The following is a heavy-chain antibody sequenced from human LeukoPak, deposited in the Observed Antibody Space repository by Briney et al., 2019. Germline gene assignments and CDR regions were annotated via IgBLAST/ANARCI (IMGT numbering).Heavy chain of an antibody. V-gene: IGHV4-34*01. CDR2: INHSGST. Sequence: SETLSLTCAVYGGSFSGYYWSWIRQPPGKGLEWIGEINHSGSTNYNPSLKSRVTISVDTSKNQFSLKLSSVTAADTAVYYCARVRYDILLGTGDFDYWGQGTLVTVSS. CDR1: GGSFSGYY. D-gene: IGHD3-9*01. CDR3: ARVRYDILLGTGDFDY. J-gene: IGHJ4*02.